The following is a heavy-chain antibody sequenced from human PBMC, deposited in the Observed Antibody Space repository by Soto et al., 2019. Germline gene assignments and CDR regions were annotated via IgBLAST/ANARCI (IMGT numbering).Heavy chain of an antibody. D-gene: IGHD3-10*01. CDR1: GYTFTNYA. CDR3: ATSGGGEDFDY. CDR2: INGGNGNT. J-gene: IGHJ4*02. V-gene: IGHV1-3*01. Sequence: WASVKVSCKASGYTFTNYAMHWVRQAPGQRLEWLGWINGGNGNTKYSQKLQGRVTISRDTSASTAYMEMSSLRSEDTAVYYCATSGGGEDFDYWGQGTLVTVSS.